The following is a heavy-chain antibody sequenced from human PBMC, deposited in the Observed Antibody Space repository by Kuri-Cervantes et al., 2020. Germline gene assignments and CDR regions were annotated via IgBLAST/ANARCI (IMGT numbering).Heavy chain of an antibody. CDR3: TTDRPIWHVTTVTTGYFDL. CDR1: GFTFSSYG. D-gene: IGHD4-17*01. Sequence: GESLKISCAASGFTFSSYGMHWVRQAPGKGLEWVAVISYDGSNKYYADSVKGRFTISRDNSKNTLYLQMNSLRTEDTAVYYCTTDRPIWHVTTVTTGYFDLWGRGTLVTVSS. CDR2: ISYDGSNK. J-gene: IGHJ2*01. V-gene: IGHV3-30*03.